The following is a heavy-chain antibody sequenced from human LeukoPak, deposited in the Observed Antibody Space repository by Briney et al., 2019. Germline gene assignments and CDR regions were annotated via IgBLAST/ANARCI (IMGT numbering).Heavy chain of an antibody. V-gene: IGHV4-39*07. CDR2: ISSSGST. CDR3: ARGQTTVWSPFDN. D-gene: IGHD4-17*01. CDR1: GGSINDIISY. J-gene: IGHJ4*02. Sequence: SETLSLTCTVSGGSINDIISYWGWFRQPPGKGLEWIGSISSSGSTFYNPSLTSRVTISVDTSKNHFSVKVTSVTAADTAMYYCARGQTTVWSPFDNWGQGTLVTVSS.